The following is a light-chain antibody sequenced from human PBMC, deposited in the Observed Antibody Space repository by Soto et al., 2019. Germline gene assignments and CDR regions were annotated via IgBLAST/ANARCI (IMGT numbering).Light chain of an antibody. Sequence: DIVMTQSPDSLAVSLGERATINCKSSQSVLYSSNNKNYLAWYQQKPGQPPKLLIYWASTRESGVPDRFSGSGSGTDFTLTISSLQAEDVAVYYCQQYYSTPPTLGQGTNLEIK. J-gene: IGKJ2*01. CDR1: QSVLYSSNNKNY. CDR2: WAS. CDR3: QQYYSTPPT. V-gene: IGKV4-1*01.